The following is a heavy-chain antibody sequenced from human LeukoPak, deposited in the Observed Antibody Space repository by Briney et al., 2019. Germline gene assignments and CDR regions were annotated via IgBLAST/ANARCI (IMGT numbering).Heavy chain of an antibody. J-gene: IGHJ4*02. CDR3: ARDADFWSGYYDY. D-gene: IGHD3-3*01. Sequence: SETLSLTCTVSGGSISSSSYYWGWIRQPPGKGLEWIGSIYYSGSTYYNPSLKSRVTISVDTSKNQFSLKLSSVTAADTAVCYCARDADFWSGYYDYWGQGTLVTVSS. CDR1: GGSISSSSYY. V-gene: IGHV4-39*07. CDR2: IYYSGST.